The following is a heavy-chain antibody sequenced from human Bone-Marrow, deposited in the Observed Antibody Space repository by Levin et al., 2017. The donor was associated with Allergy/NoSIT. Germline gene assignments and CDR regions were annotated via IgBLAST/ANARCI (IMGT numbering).Heavy chain of an antibody. D-gene: IGHD6-6*01. CDR1: GGTFSNYG. J-gene: IGHJ6*02. CDR2: IIPIFRTP. V-gene: IGHV1-69*13. CDR3: AISNSSDYYYYGMDV. Sequence: SVKVSCKASGGTFSNYGISWVRQAPGQGLEWMGGIIPIFRTPNYAQKFQGRVTITADESTSTAYMEVSSLRSEDTAVYYCAISNSSDYYYYGMDVWGQGTTVTVSS.